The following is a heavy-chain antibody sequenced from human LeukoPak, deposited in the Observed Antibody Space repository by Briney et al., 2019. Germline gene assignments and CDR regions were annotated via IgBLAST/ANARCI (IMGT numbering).Heavy chain of an antibody. V-gene: IGHV4-59*01. Sequence: PSETLSLTCTVSGGSISSYYWSWIRQPPGKGLEWIGYIYYSGSTNYNPSLKSRVTISVDTSKNQFSLKLSSVTAADTAVYYCAREPDYGGNSGAAFDIWGQGTMVTVSS. CDR2: IYYSGST. CDR3: AREPDYGGNSGAAFDI. J-gene: IGHJ3*02. D-gene: IGHD4-23*01. CDR1: GGSISSYY.